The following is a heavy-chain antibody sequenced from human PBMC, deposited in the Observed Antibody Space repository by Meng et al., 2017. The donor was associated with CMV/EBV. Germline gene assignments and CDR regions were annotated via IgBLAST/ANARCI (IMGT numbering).Heavy chain of an antibody. CDR1: GLTISNYW. CDR3: RLGHYSQD. D-gene: IGHD4-17*01. Sequence: LVEAGGGLVQPGGSLRLPCAASGLTISNYWMSWVRQAPGKGLEWVANIKNDGSERYYVDSVKGRFSISRDNADNSLYLQMNNLRAEDTAVYYCRLGHYSQDWGQGTLVTVSS. CDR2: IKNDGSER. J-gene: IGHJ4*02. V-gene: IGHV3-7*02.